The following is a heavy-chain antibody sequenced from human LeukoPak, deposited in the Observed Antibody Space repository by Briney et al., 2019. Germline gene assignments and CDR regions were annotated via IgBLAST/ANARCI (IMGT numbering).Heavy chain of an antibody. CDR1: GYDFNKYW. CDR3: ARVRSGYHALFDY. J-gene: IGHJ4*02. CDR2: IYPGDSET. V-gene: IGHV5-51*01. D-gene: IGHD3-3*01. Sequence: GDSLKISSQGSGYDFNKYWIGWMRQMPGKGLEWIGIIYPGDSETRYNPSFQGHVTISVDKSISTAHLELSNLKTSDSATVYYCARVRSGYHALFDYWGRGTQVSVSS.